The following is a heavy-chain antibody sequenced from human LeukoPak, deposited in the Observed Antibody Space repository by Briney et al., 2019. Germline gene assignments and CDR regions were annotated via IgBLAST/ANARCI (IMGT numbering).Heavy chain of an antibody. Sequence: SETLSLTCTVSGGSISGYYWNWVRQPAGKGLEWIGRIYTSGNTNYNPSLKSRVTMSVDTSKNQFSLKLSSVTAADTAVYYCARDALYCSSTSCYRYWYFDLWGRGTLVTVSS. J-gene: IGHJ2*01. CDR3: ARDALYCSSTSCYRYWYFDL. D-gene: IGHD2-2*01. CDR1: GGSISGYY. CDR2: IYTSGNT. V-gene: IGHV4-4*07.